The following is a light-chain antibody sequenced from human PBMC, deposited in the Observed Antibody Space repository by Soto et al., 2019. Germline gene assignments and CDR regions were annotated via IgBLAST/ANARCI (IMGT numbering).Light chain of an antibody. V-gene: IGKV3-20*01. J-gene: IGKJ1*01. CDR2: GAS. Sequence: EIVLTQSPGTLSVSPGERATLSCRASQSISSNYVAWYQQKPGQAPSLLIYGASSSATGIPDRFSGSASGTDFSLTISRLELEDSAIYYCQQYVSWTFGQGTKVEI. CDR1: QSISSNY. CDR3: QQYVSWT.